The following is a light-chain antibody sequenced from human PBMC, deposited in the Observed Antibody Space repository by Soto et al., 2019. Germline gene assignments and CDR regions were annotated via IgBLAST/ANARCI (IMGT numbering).Light chain of an antibody. CDR2: EVI. CDR1: SSDVGGYNY. J-gene: IGLJ2*01. Sequence: QSVLTQPASVSGSPGQSITISCTGTSSDVGGYNYVSWYQHHPGEAPKLMIYEVINRPSGVSNRFSGSESGNTASLTISGLQTEDEADYYCSSYTTSSTVVFGGGTKLTVL. V-gene: IGLV2-14*01. CDR3: SSYTTSSTVV.